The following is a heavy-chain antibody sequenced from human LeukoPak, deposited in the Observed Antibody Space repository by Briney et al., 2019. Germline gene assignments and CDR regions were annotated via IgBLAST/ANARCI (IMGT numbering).Heavy chain of an antibody. D-gene: IGHD2-8*01. Sequence: PSETLFLTCAVYGGSFSGYYWSWIRQPPGKGLEWIGEINHSGSTNYNPSLKSRVTISVDTSKNQFSLKLSSVTAADTAVYYCAYENVLMVSTNWFDPWGQGTLVTVSS. V-gene: IGHV4-34*01. CDR1: GGSFSGYY. CDR2: INHSGST. J-gene: IGHJ5*02. CDR3: AYENVLMVSTNWFDP.